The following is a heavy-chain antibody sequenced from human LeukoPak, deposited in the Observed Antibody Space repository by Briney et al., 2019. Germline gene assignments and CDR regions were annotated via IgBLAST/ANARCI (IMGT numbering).Heavy chain of an antibody. CDR3: ARGRDNYAHNWFDP. D-gene: IGHD5-24*01. CDR2: IYYNGST. CDR1: GGSISSYY. V-gene: IGHV4-59*12. J-gene: IGHJ5*02. Sequence: PSETLSLTCTVSGGSISSYYWSWIRQPPGKGLEWIGYIYYNGSTNYNPSLKSRVTISVDTSKNQFSLKLSSVTAADTAVYYCARGRDNYAHNWFDPWGQGTLVTVSS.